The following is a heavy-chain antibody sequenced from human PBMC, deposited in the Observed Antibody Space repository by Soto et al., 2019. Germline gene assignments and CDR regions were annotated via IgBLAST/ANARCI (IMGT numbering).Heavy chain of an antibody. CDR1: GCTFSSYA. D-gene: IGHD1-20*01. V-gene: IGHV3-23*01. CDR3: AKDRSLPPYITGTTHPMY. Sequence: GGSXRLSCAAAGCTFSSYAMSWVRQAPGKGLEWVSAISGSGGSTYYADSVKGRFTISRDNSKNTLYLQMNSLRAEDTAVYYCAKDRSLPPYITGTTHPMYWGQGTLVTVSS. J-gene: IGHJ4*02. CDR2: ISGSGGST.